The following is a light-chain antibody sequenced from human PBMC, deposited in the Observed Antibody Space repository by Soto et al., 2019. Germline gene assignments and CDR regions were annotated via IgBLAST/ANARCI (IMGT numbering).Light chain of an antibody. CDR3: QAYDSSNPVV. Sequence: NFMLTQPHSVSESPGKTVTISCTGSSGSIASNYVQWYQQRPGSAPTTVIYKDDQRPSGVPDRFSGSIDSYSNSASLTISGLKTEDGSDYYCQAYDSSNPVVFGGGTKLPVL. V-gene: IGLV6-57*02. CDR1: SGSIASNY. CDR2: KDD. J-gene: IGLJ2*01.